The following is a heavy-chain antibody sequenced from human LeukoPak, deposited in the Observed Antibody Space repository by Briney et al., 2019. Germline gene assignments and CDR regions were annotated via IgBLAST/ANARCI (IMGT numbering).Heavy chain of an antibody. V-gene: IGHV3-11*04. J-gene: IGHJ4*02. CDR3: ASGYDSSGYYYSEFDY. CDR2: ISSSGSTI. D-gene: IGHD3-22*01. CDR1: GFTFSDYY. Sequence: GGSLRLSCGASGFTFSDYYMSWIRQAPRKGLEWVSYISSSGSTIYYEDPPQDRFTISRDNAKNSLYLQMNSLRAEDTAVYDCASGYDSSGYYYSEFDYWGQGTLVTVSS.